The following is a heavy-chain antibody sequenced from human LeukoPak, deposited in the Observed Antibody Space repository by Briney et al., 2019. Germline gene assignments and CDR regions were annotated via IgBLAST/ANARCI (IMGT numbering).Heavy chain of an antibody. D-gene: IGHD5-24*01. J-gene: IGHJ3*02. CDR2: LTDSGGTT. Sequence: GGSLRLSCVASGFTFGNYAMGWLRQAPGRRPEWVSSLTDSGGTTYYVDSVKGRFAISRDNSKNTLYLHMNGLRADDTAVYYCAKKRDAFDIWGQGTVVTVSS. V-gene: IGHV3-23*01. CDR3: AKKRDAFDI. CDR1: GFTFGNYA.